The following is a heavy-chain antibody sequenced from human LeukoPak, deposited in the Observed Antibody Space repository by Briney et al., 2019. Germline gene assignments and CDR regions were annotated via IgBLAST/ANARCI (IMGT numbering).Heavy chain of an antibody. D-gene: IGHD3-22*01. CDR1: GFTFSSYS. CDR3: AKDGPPYYYDSSGYSYYFDY. V-gene: IGHV3-21*01. J-gene: IGHJ4*02. Sequence: GGSLRLSCAASGFTFSSYSMNWVRQAPGKGLEWVSSISSSSSYIYYANSVKGRFTISRDNAKNSLYLQMNSLRAEDTAVYYCAKDGPPYYYDSSGYSYYFDYWGQGTLVTVSS. CDR2: ISSSSSYI.